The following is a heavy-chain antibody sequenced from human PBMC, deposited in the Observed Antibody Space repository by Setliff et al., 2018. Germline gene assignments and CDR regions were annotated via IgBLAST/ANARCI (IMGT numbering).Heavy chain of an antibody. J-gene: IGHJ4*02. V-gene: IGHV3-48*03. D-gene: IGHD2-21*02. CDR3: ARGWVAVTVDY. CDR2: ISSSGSTI. CDR1: GFTFGDFA. Sequence: PGGSLRLSCAASGFTFGDFAMTWVRQAPGKGLEWVSYISSSGSTIYYADSVKGRFTISRDNAKNSLYLQMNSLRAEDTAVYYCARGWVAVTVDYWGQGSLVTVSS.